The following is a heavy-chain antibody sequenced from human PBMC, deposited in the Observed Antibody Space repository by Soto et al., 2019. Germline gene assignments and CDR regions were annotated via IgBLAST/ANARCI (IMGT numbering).Heavy chain of an antibody. D-gene: IGHD3-10*01. J-gene: IGHJ4*02. CDR1: GFTFSSYG. CDR2: IWYDGSNK. Sequence: QVQLVESGGGVVQPGRSLRLSCAASGFTFSSYGMHWVRQAPGKGLEWVAVIWYDGSNKYYADSVKGRFTISRDNSKNTLYLQMNSLRAEDTAVYYCARDLFGDAYFDYWGQGTLVTVSS. V-gene: IGHV3-33*01. CDR3: ARDLFGDAYFDY.